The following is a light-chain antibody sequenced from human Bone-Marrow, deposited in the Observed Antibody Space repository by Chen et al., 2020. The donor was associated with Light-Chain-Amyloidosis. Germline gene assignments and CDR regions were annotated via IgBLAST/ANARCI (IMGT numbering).Light chain of an antibody. J-gene: IGLJ2*01. CDR2: DVS. CDR3: SSSTSSSTLV. Sequence: QSALTQPVSASGSPGQSITISCTGTSSDVGGYNYVSWYQQHPVKAPKLMIYDVSNRPSGVSSRFSCSKSGDTASLTFSGLQAEVEADYYCSSSTSSSTLVFGGGTKLTVL. CDR1: SSDVGGYNY. V-gene: IGLV2-14*01.